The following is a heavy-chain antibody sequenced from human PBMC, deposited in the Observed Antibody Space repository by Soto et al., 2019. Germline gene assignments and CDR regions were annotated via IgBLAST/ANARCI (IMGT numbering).Heavy chain of an antibody. Sequence: EVQLLESGGGLVQPGGSLRLSCAASGFTFSSYAMSWVRQAPGKGLEWVSGISGSGGSTYYADSVKGRFTISRDNSKNTLYLQMNSLRAEDTAVYYCAKDRGGCSSTSCLPRLFDYWGQGTLVTVSS. J-gene: IGHJ4*02. CDR1: GFTFSSYA. CDR3: AKDRGGCSSTSCLPRLFDY. D-gene: IGHD2-2*01. V-gene: IGHV3-23*01. CDR2: ISGSGGST.